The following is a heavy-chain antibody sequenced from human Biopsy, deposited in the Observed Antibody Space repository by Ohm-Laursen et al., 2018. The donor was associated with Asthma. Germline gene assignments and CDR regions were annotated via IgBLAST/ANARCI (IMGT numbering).Heavy chain of an antibody. Sequence: SAKVSCKTSRYTLNSPGITRPRHAPGQGLARMGWIRVYNGTTKVAQKLQDRVTMITDTSTSTAYMELRSLRSDDTAVYFCARAVDYSHYYGIDVWGQGTTVTVS. CDR1: RYTLNSPG. CDR2: IRVYNGTT. V-gene: IGHV1-18*01. D-gene: IGHD3-10*01. CDR3: ARAVDYSHYYGIDV. J-gene: IGHJ6*02.